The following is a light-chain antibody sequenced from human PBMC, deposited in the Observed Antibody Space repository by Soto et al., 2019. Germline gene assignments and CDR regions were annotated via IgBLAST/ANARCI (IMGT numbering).Light chain of an antibody. V-gene: IGKV3D-15*01. J-gene: IGKJ4*01. CDR3: QQYNNWPPLT. Sequence: EIVMTQSSATLSVSPGERATLSCRASQSVYSNLAWYQQKPGQAPRLLIFGASTRATGTPARFSGSGSGTEFTLAISSLQSEDFAVYYCQQYNNWPPLTFGGGTKVDIK. CDR2: GAS. CDR1: QSVYSN.